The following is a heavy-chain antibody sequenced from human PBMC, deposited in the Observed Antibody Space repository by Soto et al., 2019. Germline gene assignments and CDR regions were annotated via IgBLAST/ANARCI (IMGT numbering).Heavy chain of an antibody. J-gene: IGHJ4*02. CDR3: ASGTYWIDY. V-gene: IGHV1-3*01. D-gene: IGHD2-8*02. CDR1: GYTFTNYA. CDR2: INSGNGNT. Sequence: VASVKVSCKAFGYTFTNYAIHWVRQAPGQSLAWMGWINSGNGNTKYSQKFQGRVTITRDTSASTAYMELTRLTSEDTAVYYCASGTYWIDYWGQGTLVTVSS.